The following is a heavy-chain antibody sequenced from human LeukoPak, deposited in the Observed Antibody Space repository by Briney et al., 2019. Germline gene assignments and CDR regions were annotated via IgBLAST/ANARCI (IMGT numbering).Heavy chain of an antibody. CDR2: ITGDGGGT. CDR1: GFTFDDYA. D-gene: IGHD2-21*02. CDR3: AQAVTDN. Sequence: PGGSLRLSCAASGFTFDDYAMHWVRQAPGKGLEWVSLITGDGGGTYYADSVKGRFTISRDNNKNSLYLQMNSLRTEDTALYYCAQAVTDNWGQGTLVTVSS. J-gene: IGHJ4*02. V-gene: IGHV3-43*02.